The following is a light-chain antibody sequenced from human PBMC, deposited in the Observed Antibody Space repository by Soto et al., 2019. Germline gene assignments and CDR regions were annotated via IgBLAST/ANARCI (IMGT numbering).Light chain of an antibody. J-gene: IGLJ1*01. V-gene: IGLV1-47*01. CDR2: RNN. Sequence: QSVLTQPPSASGTPGQRVTISCSGSSSNIGSNYVYWYQQLPGTAPKLLIYRNNQRPSVVPDRFSGSKSGTSASLAISGLRSEDEADYYCAAWDASLSGPYVFGTGTKLTVL. CDR3: AAWDASLSGPYV. CDR1: SSNIGSNY.